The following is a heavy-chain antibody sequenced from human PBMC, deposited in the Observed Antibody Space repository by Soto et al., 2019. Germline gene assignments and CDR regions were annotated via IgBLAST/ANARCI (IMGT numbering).Heavy chain of an antibody. CDR3: ANLIAAAGTTIDY. J-gene: IGHJ4*02. Sequence: GGSLRLSCAASGFTFNSFSMSWVRQAPGEGLQWVAAISGSGSTYYADSVKGRFTISRDNYKNTVSLQMNSLRAEDTAIYYCANLIAAAGTTIDYWGQGTLVTVSS. CDR2: ISGSGST. D-gene: IGHD6-13*01. V-gene: IGHV3-23*01. CDR1: GFTFNSFS.